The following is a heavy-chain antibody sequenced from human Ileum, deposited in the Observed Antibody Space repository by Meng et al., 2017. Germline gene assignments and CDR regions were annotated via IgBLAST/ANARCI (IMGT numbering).Heavy chain of an antibody. CDR3: ARDTVGTTLGDY. V-gene: IGHV1-18*01. D-gene: IGHD4-23*01. CDR1: GYIFTRYG. CDR2: ISAYSGNT. J-gene: IGHJ4*02. Sequence: QVQLVQSGAEVKKPGASVKVSSKASGYIFTRYGIGWVRQAPGQGLEWMGWISAYSGNTKYAQKLQGRVTMTTDTSTSTAYMELWNLRSDDTAVYYCARDTVGTTLGDYWGQGTLVTVSS.